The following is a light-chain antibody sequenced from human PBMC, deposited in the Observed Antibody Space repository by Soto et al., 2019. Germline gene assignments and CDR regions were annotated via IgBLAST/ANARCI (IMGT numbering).Light chain of an antibody. CDR2: AAS. CDR3: QQSYSTPLT. J-gene: IGKJ3*01. V-gene: IGKV1-39*01. CDR1: QSISTY. Sequence: DIQMTQSPSSLSASVGDRVTITCRASQSISTYLNWYQQKPGKAPKLLIYAASSLQSGVPSRFSGSGSGTDFTLTINSLQPEDFATYYCQQSYSTPLTFGPGTKVDIK.